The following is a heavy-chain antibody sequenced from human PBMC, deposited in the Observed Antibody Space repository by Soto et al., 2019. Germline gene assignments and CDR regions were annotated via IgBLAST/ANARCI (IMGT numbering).Heavy chain of an antibody. CDR3: ARSRLLGYRGVITAYYFER. V-gene: IGHV5-51*01. CDR1: GYSVTSYW. Sequence: PGESLTISCKGSGYSVTSYWIGWVRQIPWKGLEWMGIIYPVDSDTRYSPSFQGPVTISADKSISTAYLQWSSLKASDTAMYYCARSRLLGYRGVITAYYFERSGKKTLASVSS. D-gene: IGHD3-10*01. CDR2: IYPVDSDT. J-gene: IGHJ4*02.